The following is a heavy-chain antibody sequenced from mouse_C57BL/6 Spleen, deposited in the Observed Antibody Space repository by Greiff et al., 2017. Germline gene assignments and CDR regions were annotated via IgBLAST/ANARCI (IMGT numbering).Heavy chain of an antibody. Sequence: QVQLQQSGAELVKPGASVKMSCKASGYTFTSYWITWVKQRPGQGLEWIGDIYPSSGSTNYNEKFKSKATLTVDTSSSTAYMQLSSLTSEDSAVYYCARFGNYVMDYWGQGTSVTVSS. CDR1: GYTFTSYW. D-gene: IGHD1-1*02. CDR3: ARFGNYVMDY. J-gene: IGHJ4*01. V-gene: IGHV1-55*01. CDR2: IYPSSGST.